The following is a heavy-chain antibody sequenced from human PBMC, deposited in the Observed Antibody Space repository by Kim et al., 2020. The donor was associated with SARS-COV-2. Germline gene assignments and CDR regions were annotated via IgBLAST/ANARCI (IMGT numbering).Heavy chain of an antibody. CDR1: GYTFTSYG. CDR2: ISAYNGNT. Sequence: ASVKVSCKASGYTFTSYGISWVRQAPGQGLEWMGWISAYNGNTNYAQKLQGRVTMTTDTSTSTAYMELRSLRSDDTAVYYCARGTPVVPAAIMYNYYYGMDVWGQGTTVTVSS. D-gene: IGHD2-2*01. V-gene: IGHV1-18*01. CDR3: ARGTPVVPAAIMYNYYYGMDV. J-gene: IGHJ6*02.